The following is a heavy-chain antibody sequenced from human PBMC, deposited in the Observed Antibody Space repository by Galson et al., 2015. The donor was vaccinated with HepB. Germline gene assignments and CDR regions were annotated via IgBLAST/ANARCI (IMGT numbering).Heavy chain of an antibody. CDR3: TTDSSSWYVDY. Sequence: SLRLSCAASGFTFSRYAMHWVRQAPGKGLEWVAVISYDGSNKYYADSVKGRFTISRDNSKNTLYLQMNSLRAEDTAVYYCTTDSSSWYVDYWGQGTLVTVSS. J-gene: IGHJ4*02. CDR2: ISYDGSNK. D-gene: IGHD6-13*01. V-gene: IGHV3-30-3*01. CDR1: GFTFSRYA.